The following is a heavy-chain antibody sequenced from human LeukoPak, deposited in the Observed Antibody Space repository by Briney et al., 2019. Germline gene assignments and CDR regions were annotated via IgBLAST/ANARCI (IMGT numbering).Heavy chain of an antibody. J-gene: IGHJ6*01. V-gene: IGHV3-49*03. D-gene: IGHD2-21*02. Sequence: GGSLRLSCTTSGFTFGDYAMSWFRQAPGKGLQWVGFIRSKAYGGTTEYAASVRGRFTISRDDSKSIAYLQMNSLKTEDTAVYYCTEAHCSGDCYSVYYDYGMDVWGQGTTVTVSS. CDR1: GFTFGDYA. CDR2: IRSKAYGGTT. CDR3: TEAHCSGDCYSVYYDYGMDV.